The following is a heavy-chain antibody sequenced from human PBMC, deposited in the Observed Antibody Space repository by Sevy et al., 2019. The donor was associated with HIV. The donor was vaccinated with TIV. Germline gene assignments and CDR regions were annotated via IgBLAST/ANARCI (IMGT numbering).Heavy chain of an antibody. J-gene: IGHJ6*02. V-gene: IGHV4-61*01. CDR3: ARDRRSIAAANLGMDV. CDR2: IYYSGST. CDR1: GDSVSSGSYY. Sequence: SETLSLTCTVSGDSVSSGSYYWSWIRQPPGKGLEWIGYIYYSGSTNYNPSLKSRVTISVDTSKNQFSLKLSSVTAADTAVYYCARDRRSIAAANLGMDVWGQGTTVTVSS. D-gene: IGHD6-13*01.